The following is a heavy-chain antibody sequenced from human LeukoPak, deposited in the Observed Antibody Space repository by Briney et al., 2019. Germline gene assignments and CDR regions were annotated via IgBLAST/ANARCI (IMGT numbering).Heavy chain of an antibody. V-gene: IGHV4-38-2*01. J-gene: IGHJ4*02. CDR3: ARVRGYCSSTICYRYYFDY. D-gene: IGHD2-2*01. CDR1: DYSISSGYY. CDR2: IYHSGST. Sequence: SETLSLTCAVSDYSISSGYYWGWIRQPPGKGLEWIGTIYHSGSTYYNPPLKSRVTISVDTSKNQFSLKLTSVTAADTAVYYCARVRGYCSSTICYRYYFDYWGQGTLVTVSS.